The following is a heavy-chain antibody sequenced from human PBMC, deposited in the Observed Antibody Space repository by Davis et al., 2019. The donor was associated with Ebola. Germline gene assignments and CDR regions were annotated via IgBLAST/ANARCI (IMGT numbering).Heavy chain of an antibody. J-gene: IGHJ6*02. CDR2: ISAYNGNT. Sequence: AASVKVSCKASGYTFSNYGISWVRQAPGQGLEWMGWISAYNGNTNYAQKLQGRVTMTTDTSTSTAYMELRSLRSDDTAVYYCARVLCSTTSCFEGYIYGMDVWGQGTTVTVSS. CDR1: GYTFSNYG. D-gene: IGHD2-2*01. CDR3: ARVLCSTTSCFEGYIYGMDV. V-gene: IGHV1-18*01.